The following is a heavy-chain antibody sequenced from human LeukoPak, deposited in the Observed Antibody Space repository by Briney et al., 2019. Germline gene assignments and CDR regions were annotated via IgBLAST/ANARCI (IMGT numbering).Heavy chain of an antibody. CDR2: IFTSGTT. CDR3: ARSYGINDAFDI. CDR1: GGSIRSYY. V-gene: IGHV4-4*07. D-gene: IGHD2-8*01. Sequence: SETLSLTCTVSGGSIRSYYWSWIRQPAGKGLEWIGRIFTSGTTDYSPSLKSRVTMSVDTSKNQFSLKLSSVTAADTAVYYCARSYGINDAFDIWGQGTMVTVSS. J-gene: IGHJ3*02.